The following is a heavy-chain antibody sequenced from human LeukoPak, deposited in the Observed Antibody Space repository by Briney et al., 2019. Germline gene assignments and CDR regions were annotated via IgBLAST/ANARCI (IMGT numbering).Heavy chain of an antibody. CDR3: ARGWLDRYYDSSGYAENDY. J-gene: IGHJ4*02. D-gene: IGHD3-22*01. CDR1: GYTFTGYY. V-gene: IGHV1-2*02. CDR2: INPNSGGT. Sequence: ASVKVSCKASGYTFTGYYMHWVRQAPGQGLEWMGWINPNSGGTNYAQKFQGRVTMTRDTSISTAYMELSRLRSDDTAVYYCARGWLDRYYDSSGYAENDYWGQGTLVTVSS.